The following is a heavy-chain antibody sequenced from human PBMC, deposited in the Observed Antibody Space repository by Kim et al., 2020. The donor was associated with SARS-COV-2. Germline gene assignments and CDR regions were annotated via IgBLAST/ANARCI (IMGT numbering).Heavy chain of an antibody. V-gene: IGHV3-23*01. CDR1: GFIFSNSA. J-gene: IGHJ3*02. CDR3: VKILDIVTTGGWADTFDI. CDR2: IRGSGGST. D-gene: IGHD5-12*01. Sequence: GGSLRLSCAASGFIFSNSAMNWVRQAPGKGLEWVSVIRGSGGSTFYADSVKGRFAISRDNSKNTLYLQMNSLRAEDTAVYYCVKILDIVTTGGWADTFDIWGQGTVVTVSS.